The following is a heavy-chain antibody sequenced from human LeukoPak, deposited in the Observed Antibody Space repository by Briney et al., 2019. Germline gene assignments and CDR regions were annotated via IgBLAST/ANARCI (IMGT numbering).Heavy chain of an antibody. D-gene: IGHD3-22*01. CDR3: ARTNCYDSSGPSPDAFDI. CDR1: GGSISSSSYS. V-gene: IGHV4-39*01. J-gene: IGHJ3*02. CDR2: IYYSGST. Sequence: PSETLSLTCTVSGGSISSSSYSWGWIRQPPGKGLEWIGSIYYSGSTYYNPSLKSRVTISVDTSKNQFSLKLSSVTAADTAVYYCARTNCYDSSGPSPDAFDIWGQGTMVTVSS.